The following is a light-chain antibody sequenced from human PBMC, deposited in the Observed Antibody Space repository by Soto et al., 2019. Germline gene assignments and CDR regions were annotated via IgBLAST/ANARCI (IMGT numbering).Light chain of an antibody. V-gene: IGKV3-20*01. CDR2: GAS. CDR3: QQYDSSFT. J-gene: IGKJ4*01. Sequence: PGARATLSCTASQHVTTTYIAWYQQKFGQAPRLLIYGASTRATGTPDRFTGGGFGTDFTLTISRVEPEDFAVYYCQQYDSSFTFGGGTKVEMK. CDR1: QHVTTTY.